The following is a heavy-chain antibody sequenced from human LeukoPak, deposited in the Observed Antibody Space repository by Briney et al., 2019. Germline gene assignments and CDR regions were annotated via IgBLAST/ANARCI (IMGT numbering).Heavy chain of an antibody. CDR2: ISGSGGST. V-gene: IGHV3-23*01. D-gene: IGHD4-17*01. Sequence: RPGGSLRLSCAASGFTFSSYAMSWVCQAPGKGLEWVSAISGSGGSTYYADSVKGRFTISRDNSKNTLYLQMNSLRAEDTAVYYCAKDYGDYALGYYGMDVWGQGTTVTVSS. CDR1: GFTFSSYA. J-gene: IGHJ6*02. CDR3: AKDYGDYALGYYGMDV.